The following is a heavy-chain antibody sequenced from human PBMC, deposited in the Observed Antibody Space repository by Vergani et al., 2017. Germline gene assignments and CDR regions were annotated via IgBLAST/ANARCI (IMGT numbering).Heavy chain of an antibody. V-gene: IGHV4-30-4*01. CDR1: GSSISSGDYY. Sequence: QVQLQESGPGLVKPSQTLSLTCTVSGSSISSGDYYWSWIRQPPGKGLEWIGYIYYSGRTYYNPSLKSRVTISLDTSKNQSSLKLISGTAADTPVYYCARNNQLWVGEFSFDPWGQGTLVTVSS. CDR3: ARNNQLWVGEFSFDP. D-gene: IGHD3-10*01. J-gene: IGHJ5*02. CDR2: IYYSGRT.